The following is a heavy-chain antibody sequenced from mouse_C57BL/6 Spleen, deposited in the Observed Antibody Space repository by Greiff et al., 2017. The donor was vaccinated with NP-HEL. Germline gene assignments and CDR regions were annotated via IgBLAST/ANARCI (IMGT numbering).Heavy chain of an antibody. Sequence: EVQLQQSGPELVKPGASVKISCKASGYTFTGYYMNWVKQSHGKSLEWIGDINPNNGGSSYNQKFKGKATLTVDKSSSTAYMELRSLTSEDSAVYYCARPYSNYFDYWGQGTTLTVSS. CDR3: ARPYSNYFDY. CDR2: INPNNGGS. CDR1: GYTFTGYY. V-gene: IGHV1-26*01. D-gene: IGHD2-5*01. J-gene: IGHJ2*01.